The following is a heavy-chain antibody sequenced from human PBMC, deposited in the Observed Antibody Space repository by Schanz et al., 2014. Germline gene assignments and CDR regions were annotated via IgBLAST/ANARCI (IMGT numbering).Heavy chain of an antibody. CDR3: ARDRRRYCSTASCLHDNWFDP. J-gene: IGHJ5*02. CDR1: GYTFSDSY. D-gene: IGHD2-2*01. Sequence: QEQLVQSGAEVRKPGASVKVSCKASGYTFSDSYVHWVRQAPGQGLEWVGWISPYTGNTHYFDKMEGRVTMTTDTSTSTAYMELRSLRSDDTAVYYCARDRRRYCSTASCLHDNWFDPWGQGTLVIVSS. V-gene: IGHV1-18*04. CDR2: ISPYTGNT.